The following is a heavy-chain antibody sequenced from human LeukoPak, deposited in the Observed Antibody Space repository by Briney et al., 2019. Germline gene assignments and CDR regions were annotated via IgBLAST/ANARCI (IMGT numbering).Heavy chain of an antibody. Sequence: PGGSLRLSCAASGFTFSSYAMHWVRQAPGKGLEWVAVISYDGSNKYYADSVKGRFTISRDDSKNTLYLQMNSLKTEDTAVYYCTTVRAAPLNGYWGQGTLVTVSS. J-gene: IGHJ4*02. CDR3: TTVRAAPLNGY. CDR1: GFTFSSYA. V-gene: IGHV3-30-3*01. D-gene: IGHD6-13*01. CDR2: ISYDGSNK.